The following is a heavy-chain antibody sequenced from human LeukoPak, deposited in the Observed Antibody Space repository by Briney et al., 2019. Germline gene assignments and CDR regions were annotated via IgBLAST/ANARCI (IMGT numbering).Heavy chain of an antibody. CDR2: IYHSGST. V-gene: IGHV4-34*01. D-gene: IGHD5-24*01. CDR3: ARESLTWLQSRTSWFDP. Sequence: PSETLSLTCAVYGGSFSGYYWSWIRQPPGKGLEWIGEIYHSGSTNYNPSLKSRVTISVDSSKNQFSLRLSSVTAADTAVYYCARESLTWLQSRTSWFDPWGQGTLVTVSS. J-gene: IGHJ5*02. CDR1: GGSFSGYY.